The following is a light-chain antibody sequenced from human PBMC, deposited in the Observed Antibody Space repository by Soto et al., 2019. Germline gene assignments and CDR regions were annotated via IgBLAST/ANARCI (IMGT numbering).Light chain of an antibody. V-gene: IGKV3-20*01. Sequence: EIVLTQSPGTLSLSPGERAALSCRASRSLSGTSLAWYQQRPGQAPRLLIYDVSSRATGIPDRFSGSGSGTDFTLTINRLEPDDFAVYYCQQYGSSPRTFGQGTKVEIK. CDR3: QQYGSSPRT. CDR2: DVS. J-gene: IGKJ1*01. CDR1: RSLSGTS.